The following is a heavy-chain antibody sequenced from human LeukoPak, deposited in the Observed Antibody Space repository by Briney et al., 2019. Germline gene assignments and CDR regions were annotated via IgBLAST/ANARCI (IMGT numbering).Heavy chain of an antibody. CDR3: ARGYMEGYFDL. J-gene: IGHJ2*01. D-gene: IGHD1-1*01. CDR1: GYTFTSYY. CDR2: INPSGSST. Sequence: ASVKVSCKAAGYTFTSYYMHWVRQDPGQGLEWMGLINPSGSSTSYAQKFQGRLSLTRDMSTSTVYMELSSLRSEDTAVYYCARGYMEGYFDLWGRGTLVTVSS. V-gene: IGHV1-46*01.